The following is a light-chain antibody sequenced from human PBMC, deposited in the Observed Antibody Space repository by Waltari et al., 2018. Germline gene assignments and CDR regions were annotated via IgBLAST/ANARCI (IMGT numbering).Light chain of an antibody. CDR3: QQYYSTPYT. CDR1: QSVLYSSDNKNY. V-gene: IGKV4-1*01. J-gene: IGKJ2*01. Sequence: DIVMTQSPDSLAVSLGERTSINCKASQSVLYSSDNKNYLAWYRQKPGQPPNLLIYWASTRESGVPGRVSGSGCGTDFTLTISSLQAEDVAVYYCQQYYSTPYTFGQGTKLEIK. CDR2: WAS.